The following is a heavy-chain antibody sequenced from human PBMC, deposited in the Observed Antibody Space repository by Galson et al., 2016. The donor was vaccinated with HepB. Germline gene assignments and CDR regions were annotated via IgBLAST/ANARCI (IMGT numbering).Heavy chain of an antibody. Sequence: SLRLSCAASGFTFSSYGMHWVRQAPGKGLEWVAVIWYDGSNKYSADSVKGRFTISRDNSKNTLYLQMNSLRAEDTAVYYCARDLFGGSCYSGECYYYDMDVWGKGTTVTVSS. CDR3: ARDLFGGSCYSGECYYYDMDV. D-gene: IGHD2-15*01. V-gene: IGHV3-33*01. CDR1: GFTFSSYG. CDR2: IWYDGSNK. J-gene: IGHJ6*03.